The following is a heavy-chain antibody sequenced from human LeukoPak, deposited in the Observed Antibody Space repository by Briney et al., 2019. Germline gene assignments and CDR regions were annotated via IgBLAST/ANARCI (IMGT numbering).Heavy chain of an antibody. Sequence: SETLSLTCAVYGGPFSGYYWSWIRQPPGKGLEWIGEINHSGSTNYNPSLKSRVTISVDTSKNQFSLKLSSVTAADTAVYYCARVEQQLVDAFDIWGQGTMVTVSS. CDR2: INHSGST. V-gene: IGHV4-34*01. CDR1: GGPFSGYY. CDR3: ARVEQQLVDAFDI. J-gene: IGHJ3*02. D-gene: IGHD6-13*01.